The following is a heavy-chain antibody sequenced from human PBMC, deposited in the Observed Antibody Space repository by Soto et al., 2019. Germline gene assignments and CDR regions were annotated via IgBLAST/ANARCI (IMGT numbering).Heavy chain of an antibody. V-gene: IGHV4-34*09. CDR3: AREIGSIDY. Sequence: LSLTCAVYGGSFSGYYCSWIRQPPGKGLEWIGEINHSGSTYYNPSLKSRVTISVDTSKNQFSLKLSSVTAADTAVYYCAREIGSIDYWGQGTLVTVSS. CDR2: INHSGST. CDR1: GGSFSGYY. J-gene: IGHJ4*02.